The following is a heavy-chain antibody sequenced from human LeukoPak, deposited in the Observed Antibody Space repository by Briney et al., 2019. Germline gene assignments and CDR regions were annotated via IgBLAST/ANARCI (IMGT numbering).Heavy chain of an antibody. CDR3: ARINYDSSGYYVDY. CDR2: ISAYNGNT. V-gene: IGHV1-18*01. D-gene: IGHD3-22*01. J-gene: IGHJ4*02. CDR1: GYTFTSYG. Sequence: ASVKVSCKASGYTFTSYGISWVRQAPGQGLEWMGWISAYNGNTNYAQKLQGRVTMTTDTSTSTAYMELRSLRSEDTAVYYCARINYDSSGYYVDYWGQGTLVTVSS.